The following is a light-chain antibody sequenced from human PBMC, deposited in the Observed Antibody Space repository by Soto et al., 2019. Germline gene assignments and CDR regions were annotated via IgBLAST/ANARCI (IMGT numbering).Light chain of an antibody. J-gene: IGLJ3*02. CDR1: NSNIGADYD. CDR3: QSYDTTLSGWV. CDR2: ANN. Sequence: QSVLTQPPSVSGAPGQRVTISCTGTNSNIGADYDVHWYQHLPGTAPKLLLYANNNRPSGVPDRFSGSRSRPSASLAITGLQADDEADYFCQSYDTTLSGWVFGGGTKLTVL. V-gene: IGLV1-40*01.